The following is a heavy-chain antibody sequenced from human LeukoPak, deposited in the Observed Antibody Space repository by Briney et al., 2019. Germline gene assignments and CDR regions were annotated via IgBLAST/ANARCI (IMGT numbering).Heavy chain of an antibody. CDR2: IKQGGSEK. J-gene: IGHJ4*02. CDR1: GFTFSSFW. V-gene: IGHV3-7*03. D-gene: IGHD3-9*01. Sequence: GSPRPSCAASGFTFSSFWMRLVRQAPGKGLEGVANIKQGGSEKYYVDSVKGRFTISRDNAKNSLYLQMNSLRAEDTAVYYCARDPGLRYFDWTMSGYFDYWGQGTLVTVSS. CDR3: ARDPGLRYFDWTMSGYFDY.